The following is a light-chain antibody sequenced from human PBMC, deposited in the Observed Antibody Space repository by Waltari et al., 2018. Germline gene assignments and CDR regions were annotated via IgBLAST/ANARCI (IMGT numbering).Light chain of an antibody. CDR1: LRDVGTYNL. Sequence: QSALTQPASVSGSPGHSLPHSCPGTLRDVGTYNLVSWYQQYPRKAPKVMIYDDNRRPSGVSDRFSGSKSGNTASLTISGVQAEDEADYYCCSYAGSYTWVFGGGTKLTVL. CDR3: CSYAGSYTWV. J-gene: IGLJ3*02. V-gene: IGLV2-23*01. CDR2: DDN.